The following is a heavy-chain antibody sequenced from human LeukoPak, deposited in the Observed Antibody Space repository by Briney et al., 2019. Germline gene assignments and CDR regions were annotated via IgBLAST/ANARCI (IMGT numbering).Heavy chain of an antibody. V-gene: IGHV3-30*18. D-gene: IGHD1-26*01. Sequence: GGSLRLSCAASGFSFSSYGMHWVRQAPGKGLERLTVISYDGNTVYYADSVKGRFTISRDNSKNTLYLQMNSLRIEDTAVYYCAKDLSVVGAHDSFDVWGQGTMVTVSS. J-gene: IGHJ3*01. CDR2: ISYDGNTV. CDR3: AKDLSVVGAHDSFDV. CDR1: GFSFSSYG.